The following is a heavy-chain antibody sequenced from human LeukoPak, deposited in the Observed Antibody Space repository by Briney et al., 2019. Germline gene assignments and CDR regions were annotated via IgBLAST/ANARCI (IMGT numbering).Heavy chain of an antibody. V-gene: IGHV1-2*02. CDR1: GYSFTAYF. CDR3: ARGGGGLQH. CDR2: IDPNSGGT. J-gene: IGHJ1*01. D-gene: IGHD2-15*01. Sequence: ASVKVSCKTSGYSFTAYFMHWVRLAPGQGLEWMGWIDPNSGGTNYAQEFQGRVTMTRDTSISTAYMELSSLMSDDTAIYYCARGGGGLQHWGQGTLVTVSS.